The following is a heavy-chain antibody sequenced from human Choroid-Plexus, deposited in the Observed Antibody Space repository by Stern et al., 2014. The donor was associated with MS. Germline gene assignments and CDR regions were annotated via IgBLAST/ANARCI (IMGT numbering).Heavy chain of an antibody. Sequence: VQLVESGGGVVQPGRPLRLSWVASGFTFGSCAMHWVRQAPGKGLEWVAGVSYDGSNKYYEDSVKGRFTISRDNSQNTLYMQMSSLRPEDTAVYYCAKDRQYLTYFFDHWGQGSLVTVSS. CDR2: VSYDGSNK. V-gene: IGHV3-30*18. J-gene: IGHJ5*02. CDR1: GFTFGSCA. D-gene: IGHD2/OR15-2a*01. CDR3: AKDRQYLTYFFDH.